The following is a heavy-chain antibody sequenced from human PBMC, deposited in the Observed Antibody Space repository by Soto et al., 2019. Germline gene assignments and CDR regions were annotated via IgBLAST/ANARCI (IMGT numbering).Heavy chain of an antibody. V-gene: IGHV4-31*03. J-gene: IGHJ6*02. Sequence: QVQLQESGPGLVKPSQTLSLTCTVSGGSISSGGYYWSWIRQHPGKGLEWIGYIYYSGSTYYNPSLKSRVTIPVATSKHQFSLKLSSVTAADTAVYYCARGGRRSPGMDVWGQGTTVTVSS. CDR3: ARGGRRSPGMDV. CDR1: GGSISSGGYY. CDR2: IYYSGST.